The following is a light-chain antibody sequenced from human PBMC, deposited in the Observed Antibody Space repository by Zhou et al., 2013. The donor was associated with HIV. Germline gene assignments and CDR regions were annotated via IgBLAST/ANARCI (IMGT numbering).Light chain of an antibody. CDR3: QQKDNLPLT. Sequence: DIQMTQSPTSLSASVGDRVTITCRPSQTIDNYLNWYHQKPGKAPSLLIYDAANLETGVPSRFSGTGSGAHFSLTIDSLQSEDMGTYFCQQKDNLPLTFGGGTKVEIK. CDR2: DAA. V-gene: IGKV1-33*01. CDR1: QTIDNY. J-gene: IGKJ4*01.